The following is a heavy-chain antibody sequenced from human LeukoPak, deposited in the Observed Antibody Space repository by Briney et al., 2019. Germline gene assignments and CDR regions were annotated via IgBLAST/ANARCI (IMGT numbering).Heavy chain of an antibody. J-gene: IGHJ4*02. Sequence: PPESLSLSRTVSLGSLCGSFWSSVSHPPGGGLGCGGRMYASGRTNCNPSLKRLITMSVDTSENQFSLKRTSVTAADTAVYFCARAPSGCGGTCPCDDWGQGTLVTVSS. CDR3: ARAPSGCGGTCPCDD. D-gene: IGHD2-15*01. CDR2: MYASGRT. CDR1: LGSLCGSF. V-gene: IGHV4-4*07.